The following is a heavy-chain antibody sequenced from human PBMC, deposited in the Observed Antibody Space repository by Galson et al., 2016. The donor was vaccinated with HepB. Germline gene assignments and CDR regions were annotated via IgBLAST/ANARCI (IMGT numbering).Heavy chain of an antibody. CDR3: ARHTSVPKTRGFDM. CDR1: GDSISGANW. J-gene: IGHJ3*02. CDR2: IFHTGTT. Sequence: SETLSLTCAVSGDSISGANWWSWVRQSPDQGLEWIGQIFHTGTTNYNPSFESRVTISMDQSQNQLSLSLNAVTAADTAVYYGARHTSVPKTRGFDMWGPGTMVIVSS. D-gene: IGHD4-11*01. V-gene: IGHV4-4*02.